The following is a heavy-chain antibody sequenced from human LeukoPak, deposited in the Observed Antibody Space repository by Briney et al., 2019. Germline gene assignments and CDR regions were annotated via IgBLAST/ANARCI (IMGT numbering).Heavy chain of an antibody. V-gene: IGHV4-59*01. CDR2: IYYSGST. CDR1: GGSISSYY. Sequence: SETLSLTCTVSGGSISSYYWSWIRQPPGKRLEWIGYIYYSGSTNYNPSLKSRVTISVDTSKNQFSLKLSSVTAADTAVYYCARAPDTYYYGSGLWYDYWGQGTLVTVSS. D-gene: IGHD3-10*01. CDR3: ARAPDTYYYGSGLWYDY. J-gene: IGHJ4*02.